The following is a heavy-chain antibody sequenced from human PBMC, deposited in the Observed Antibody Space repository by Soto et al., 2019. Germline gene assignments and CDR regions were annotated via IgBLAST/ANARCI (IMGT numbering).Heavy chain of an antibody. Sequence: SETLSLTCIVSGGSITINSHYWGWIRQPPGKGLEWIGTLHHSGSTYYNSSLKSRVSISVDASNNQFSLQLSSVTAVDTAVYFCVSHRNYIVVSGSFFAYWSQGTLVTVSS. CDR3: VSHRNYIVVSGSFFAY. CDR2: LHHSGST. CDR1: GGSITINSHY. D-gene: IGHD6-19*01. V-gene: IGHV4-39*01. J-gene: IGHJ4*02.